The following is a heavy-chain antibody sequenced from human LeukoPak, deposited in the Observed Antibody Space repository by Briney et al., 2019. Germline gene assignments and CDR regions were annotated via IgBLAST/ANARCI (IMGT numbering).Heavy chain of an antibody. Sequence: GGSLRLSCAGSGFTFSTYGIHWVRQAPGKGLEWVSYISGGSDDIYYADSVKGRFTISRDNGNNLVYLQMHSLRAEDTAVYYCARPVNSGGFYLGYWGQGTLLTVSS. CDR2: ISGGSDDI. CDR1: GFTFSTYG. J-gene: IGHJ4*02. V-gene: IGHV3-21*06. D-gene: IGHD1-26*01. CDR3: ARPVNSGGFYLGY.